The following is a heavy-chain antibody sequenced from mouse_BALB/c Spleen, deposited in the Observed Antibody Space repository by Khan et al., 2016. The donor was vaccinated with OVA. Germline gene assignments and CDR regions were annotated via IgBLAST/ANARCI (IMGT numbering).Heavy chain of an antibody. D-gene: IGHD1-1*01. CDR3: ARKNYYGYAVDY. CDR2: ISYSGSP. J-gene: IGHJ4*01. CDR1: GYSITTNYA. Sequence: EVQLQESGPGLVKPSQSLSLTCTVTGYSITTNYAWDWIRQFPGNKLEWMSYISYSGSPSYNPSLKSRISITRDTSKNQFFLQLNSVTTEDTATYYCARKNYYGYAVDYWGQGTSVTVSA. V-gene: IGHV3-2*02.